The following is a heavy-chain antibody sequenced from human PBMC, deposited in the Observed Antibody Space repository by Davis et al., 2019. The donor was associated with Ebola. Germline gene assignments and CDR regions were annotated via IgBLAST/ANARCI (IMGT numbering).Heavy chain of an antibody. CDR2: ISGSGGST. D-gene: IGHD6-19*01. J-gene: IGHJ6*04. V-gene: IGHV3-23*01. CDR1: VITFSSYA. Sequence: GESLKISCTDSVITFSSYAMTWVRQAPGKGLEWVSAISGSGGSTYYADSVKGRFTISRDNSKNTLYLQMNSLRAEDTAVYYCARVGSGSLFFYYGMDVWGKGTTVTVSS. CDR3: ARVGSGSLFFYYGMDV.